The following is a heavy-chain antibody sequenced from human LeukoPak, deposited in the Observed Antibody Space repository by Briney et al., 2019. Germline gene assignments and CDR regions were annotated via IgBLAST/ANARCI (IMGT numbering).Heavy chain of an antibody. CDR2: IYSGGST. Sequence: GGSLRLSRAASGFTVSSNYMSWVRQAPGKGLEWVSVIYSGGSTYYADSVKGRFTISRDNSKNTLYLQMNSLRAEDTAVYYCARGAYGAVGYWGQGTLVTVSS. CDR3: ARGAYGAVGY. J-gene: IGHJ4*02. D-gene: IGHD4-17*01. V-gene: IGHV3-53*01. CDR1: GFTVSSNY.